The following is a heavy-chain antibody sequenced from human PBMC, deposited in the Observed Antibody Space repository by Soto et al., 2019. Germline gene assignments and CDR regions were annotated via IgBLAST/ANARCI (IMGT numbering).Heavy chain of an antibody. CDR1: DYTFTDDG. D-gene: IGHD4-17*01. CDR3: ARGSDYGDHIYDY. J-gene: IGHJ4*02. V-gene: IGHV1-69*06. CDR2: IIPVFGSA. Sequence: GASVKVSCKTSDYTFTDDGISWVRQAPGQGLEWMGGIIPVFGSAHYAQKFQGRVIITADKATSTAYMELSSLRSEDTAIYYCARGSDYGDHIYDYWGQGALVTVSS.